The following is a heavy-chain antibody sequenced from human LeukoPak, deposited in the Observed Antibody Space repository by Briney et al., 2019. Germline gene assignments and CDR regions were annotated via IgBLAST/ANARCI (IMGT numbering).Heavy chain of an antibody. J-gene: IGHJ3*02. CDR3: AKDIYDSSGYDAFDI. CDR2: ISGSGGST. Sequence: GGSLRLSCAASGFTFSSYAMSWVRQAPGKGLEWVSAISGSGGSTYYADSVKGRFTISRDNSKNTLYLRMNSLRAEDTAVYYCAKDIYDSSGYDAFDIWGQGTMVTVSS. CDR1: GFTFSSYA. D-gene: IGHD3-22*01. V-gene: IGHV3-23*01.